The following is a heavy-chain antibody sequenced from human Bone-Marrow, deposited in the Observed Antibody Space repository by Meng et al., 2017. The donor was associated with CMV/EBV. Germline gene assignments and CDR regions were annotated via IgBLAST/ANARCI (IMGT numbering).Heavy chain of an antibody. D-gene: IGHD2-2*01. CDR2: IKRQTDGGTT. CDR3: ARGLKEACGTSCYFRWFDP. V-gene: IGHV3-15*01. CDR1: GFTFNNAW. J-gene: IGHJ5*02. Sequence: GGSLRLSCAASGFTFNNAWMSWVRQAPGKGLEWVGRIKRQTDGGTTDYAAPVKGRFTMTRNTSISTAYMELSSLRSEDTAVYYCARGLKEACGTSCYFRWFDPWGQGTLVTVSS.